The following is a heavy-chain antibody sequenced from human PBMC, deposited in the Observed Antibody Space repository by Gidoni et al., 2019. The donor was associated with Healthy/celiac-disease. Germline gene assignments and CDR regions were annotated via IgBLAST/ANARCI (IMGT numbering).Heavy chain of an antibody. CDR1: GYTFTTSY. CDR2: INPSGGST. V-gene: IGHV1-46*01. CDR3: ARDATIVLGRLNWFDP. D-gene: IGHD3-22*01. J-gene: IGHJ5*02. Sequence: QVQLVQSGAAVKKPGASVKVSCKASGYTFTTSYISWVRQAPGQGLEWMGIINPSGGSTTYAQKFQGRVTMTRDTSTSTVYMELSSLRSEDTAVYYCARDATIVLGRLNWFDPWGQGTLVTVSS.